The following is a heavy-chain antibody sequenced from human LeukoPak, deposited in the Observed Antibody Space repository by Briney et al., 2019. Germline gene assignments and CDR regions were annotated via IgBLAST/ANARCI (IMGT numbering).Heavy chain of an antibody. CDR3: ARENCSGGSCYSDY. D-gene: IGHD2-15*01. J-gene: IGHJ4*02. CDR1: GGSISSYY. V-gene: IGHV4-59*01. Sequence: SETLSLTCTVSGGSISSYYWSWIRQPPGKGLEWIGYIYYSGSTNYNPSLRSRVTISVDTSKNQFSLKLSSVTAADTAVYYCARENCSGGSCYSDYWGQGTLVTVSS. CDR2: IYYSGST.